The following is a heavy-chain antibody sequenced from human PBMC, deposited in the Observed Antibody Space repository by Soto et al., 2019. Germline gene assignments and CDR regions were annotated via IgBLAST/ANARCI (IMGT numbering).Heavy chain of an antibody. V-gene: IGHV1-8*01. Sequence: GASVKVSCKASGYTFTSYDINWVRQATGQGLEWMGWMNPNSGNTGYAPKFQGRVTMTRNTSISTAYMELSSLRSEDTAVYYCARALVVVVAATPHDAFDIWGQGTMVTVSS. CDR2: MNPNSGNT. D-gene: IGHD2-15*01. J-gene: IGHJ3*02. CDR1: GYTFTSYD. CDR3: ARALVVVVAATPHDAFDI.